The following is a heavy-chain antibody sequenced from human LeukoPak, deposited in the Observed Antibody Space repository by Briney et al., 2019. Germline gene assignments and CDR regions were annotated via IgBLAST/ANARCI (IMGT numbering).Heavy chain of an antibody. V-gene: IGHV4-59*01. D-gene: IGHD2-15*01. CDR2: IYSSGGT. J-gene: IGHJ4*02. CDR1: GGSISGYY. CDR3: ARDFCSGGSCYSYFHY. Sequence: PSETLSLTCSVSGGSISGYYWSWIRQPPGKGLEWIGYIYSSGGTNYNSSLKSRVTISLDTSKNQFSLRLSSVTAADTAVYYCARDFCSGGSCYSYFHYWGQGTLVTVSS.